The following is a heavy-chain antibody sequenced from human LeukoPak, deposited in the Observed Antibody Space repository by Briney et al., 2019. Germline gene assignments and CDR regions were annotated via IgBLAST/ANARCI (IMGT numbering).Heavy chain of an antibody. CDR1: GDSVSSNSAA. Sequence: SQTLSLTCAISGDSVSSNSAAWDWIRQSPWRGLKWLLSTDYSAKWYNDYAVSVKSRITINPDTSKNTFSLQLNSVTPEDTAVYYCARDSSGWYRTHSLFDYWGQGPLVTVS. CDR3: ARDSSGWYRTHSLFDY. J-gene: IGHJ4*02. V-gene: IGHV6-1*01. CDR2: TDYSAKWYN. D-gene: IGHD6-19*01.